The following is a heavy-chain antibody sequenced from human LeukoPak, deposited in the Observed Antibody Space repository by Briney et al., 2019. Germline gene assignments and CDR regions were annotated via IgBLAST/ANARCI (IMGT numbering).Heavy chain of an antibody. V-gene: IGHV3-30*02. CDR1: GFTFSNYG. CDR2: IRYDGSNK. D-gene: IGHD3-10*01. J-gene: IGHJ4*02. Sequence: GGSLRLSCAASGFTFSNYGMHWVRQAPGKGLEWVAFIRYDGSNKYYADSVKGRFTISRDNSKNTLYLQMNSLRAEDTAVYYCAKDFINAPDYWGQGTLVTVSS. CDR3: AKDFINAPDY.